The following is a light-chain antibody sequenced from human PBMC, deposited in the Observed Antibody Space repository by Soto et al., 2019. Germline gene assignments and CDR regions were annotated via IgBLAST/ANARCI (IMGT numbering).Light chain of an antibody. J-gene: IGLJ1*01. Sequence: QSALTQPASVSGSPGQSITISCTGTSSDVGGYNYVSWYQQHPGKTPKLMIYEVSNRPSGVSNRFSGSKSGNTASLTISGPQAEDGGGYYCSSYTGSNTRYVFGTGTQLTVL. CDR2: EVS. V-gene: IGLV2-14*01. CDR3: SSYTGSNTRYV. CDR1: SSDVGGYNY.